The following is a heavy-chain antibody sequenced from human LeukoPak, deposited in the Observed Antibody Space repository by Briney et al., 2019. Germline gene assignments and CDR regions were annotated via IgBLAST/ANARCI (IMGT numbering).Heavy chain of an antibody. CDR3: ARDNYGDPNFDY. V-gene: IGHV3-21*01. CDR2: ISSSSSYI. Sequence: PGGSLRLSCAASGFTFSSYSMNWVRQAPGKGLEWVSSISSSSSYIYYADSVKGRFTISRDNAKNSLYLQMNSLRAEDTAVYYCARDNYGDPNFDYWGQGTLVTVSS. J-gene: IGHJ4*02. D-gene: IGHD4-17*01. CDR1: GFTFSSYS.